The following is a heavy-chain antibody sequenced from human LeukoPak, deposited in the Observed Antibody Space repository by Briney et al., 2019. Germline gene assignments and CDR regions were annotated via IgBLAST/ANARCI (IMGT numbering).Heavy chain of an antibody. V-gene: IGHV1-69*04. J-gene: IGHJ6*02. CDR3: ARRGLSASYYYYYYGMDV. D-gene: IGHD3-16*01. CDR1: GGTFSSYA. Sequence: SVKVSCKASGGTFSSYAISWVRQAPGQGLEWMGRIIPILGIANYAQKFQGRVTITADKSTSTAYMELSSLRSEDTAVYYCARRGLSASYYYYYYGMDVWGQGTTVTVSS. CDR2: IIPILGIA.